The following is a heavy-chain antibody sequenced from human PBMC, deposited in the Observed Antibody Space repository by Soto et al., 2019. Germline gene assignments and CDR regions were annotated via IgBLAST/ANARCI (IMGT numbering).Heavy chain of an antibody. J-gene: IGHJ4*02. V-gene: IGHV3-73*02. CDR1: GFTFSGSA. Sequence: EVQLVESGGGLVQPGGSLKLSCAASGFTFSGSAMHWVRQASGKGLEWVGRIRSKANSYATAYAASVKGRFTISRDDSKNTAYPQMNSLKTEDTAVYYCSRLVGATSSFDYWGQGTLVTVSS. CDR2: IRSKANSYAT. CDR3: SRLVGATSSFDY. D-gene: IGHD1-26*01.